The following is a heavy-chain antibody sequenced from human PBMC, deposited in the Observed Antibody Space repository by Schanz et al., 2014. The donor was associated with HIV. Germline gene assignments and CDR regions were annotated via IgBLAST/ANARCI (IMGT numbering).Heavy chain of an antibody. CDR3: ARLSTAKGFDY. J-gene: IGHJ4*02. CDR2: ISYDGSNK. Sequence: QVQLVESGGGVVQPGRSLRLSCAASGFTFSSYAMHWVRQAPGKGLEWVAVISYDGSNKYYADSVKGRFTISRDNAKKTLYLQMNSLRAGDTAVYYCARLSTAKGFDYWGQGTLVTVSS. CDR1: GFTFSSYA. V-gene: IGHV3-30-3*01.